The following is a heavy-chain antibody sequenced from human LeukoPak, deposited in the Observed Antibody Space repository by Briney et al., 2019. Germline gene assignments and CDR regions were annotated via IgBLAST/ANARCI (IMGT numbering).Heavy chain of an antibody. CDR2: ISAYNGNT. CDR3: ATGGVYCSSTSCYTSPEY. V-gene: IGHV1-18*01. D-gene: IGHD2-2*02. CDR1: GYTFTSYG. Sequence: XASVKVSCKASGYTFTSYGISWVRQAPGQGLEWMRWISAYNGNTNYAQKLQGRVTMTTDTSTSTAYMELRSLRSDDTAVYYCATGGVYCSSTSCYTSPEYWGQGTLVTVSS. J-gene: IGHJ4*02.